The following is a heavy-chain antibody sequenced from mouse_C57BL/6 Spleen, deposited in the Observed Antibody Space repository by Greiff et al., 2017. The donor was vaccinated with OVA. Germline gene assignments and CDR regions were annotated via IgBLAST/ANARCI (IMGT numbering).Heavy chain of an antibody. CDR1: GYAFSSYW. J-gene: IGHJ3*01. Sequence: VQVVESGAELVKPGASVKISCKASGYAFSSYWMNWVKQRPGKGLEWIGQIYPGDGDTNYNGKFKGKATLTADKSSSTAYMQLSSLTSEDSAVYFCARNWDVGFAYWGQGTLVTVSA. V-gene: IGHV1-80*01. CDR3: ARNWDVGFAY. D-gene: IGHD4-1*01. CDR2: IYPGDGDT.